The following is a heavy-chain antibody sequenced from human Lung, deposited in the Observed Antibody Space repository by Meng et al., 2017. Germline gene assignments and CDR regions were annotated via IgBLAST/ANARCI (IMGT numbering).Heavy chain of an antibody. CDR3: ARGQKGYFDL. V-gene: IGHV4-30-4*01. CDR2: IYNSGST. Sequence: QVQLQGSGPGLLKPSQTLSLTCTFSGGSISSSNYYWSWIRQPPGKGLEWSGHIYNSGSTYYNPSLKSRITISVDTSKNQFSLKLSSVTAADTAVYYCARGQKGYFDLWGRGTLVTVSS. J-gene: IGHJ2*01. CDR1: GGSISSSNYY.